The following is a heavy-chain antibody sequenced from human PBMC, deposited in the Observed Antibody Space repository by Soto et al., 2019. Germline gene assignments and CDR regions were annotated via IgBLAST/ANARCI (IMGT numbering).Heavy chain of an antibody. CDR2: ISSSSSTI. V-gene: IGHV3-48*01. J-gene: IGHJ6*03. Sequence: GGSLRLSCAASGFTFSSYSMNWVRQAPGKGLEWVSYISSSSSTIYYADSVKGRFTISRDNAKNSLYLQMNSLRAEDTAVYYCAREAGYYGSGSLYYYYYYMDVWGKGTTVTVSS. CDR3: AREAGYYGSGSLYYYYYYMDV. D-gene: IGHD3-10*01. CDR1: GFTFSSYS.